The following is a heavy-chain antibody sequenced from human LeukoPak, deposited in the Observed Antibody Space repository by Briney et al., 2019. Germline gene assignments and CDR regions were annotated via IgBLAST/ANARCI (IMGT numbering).Heavy chain of an antibody. Sequence: GGSLRLSCAASGFTFNTYTMNWVRQAPGKGLEWVSYISGSSGIIDYADSVRGRFTISRDNAKNSLYLQMNSLRAEDTAVYYCARDETPTNGYDSYDFWGQGTLVTVST. V-gene: IGHV3-48*01. D-gene: IGHD5-12*01. J-gene: IGHJ4*02. CDR3: ARDETPTNGYDSYDF. CDR2: ISGSSGII. CDR1: GFTFNTYT.